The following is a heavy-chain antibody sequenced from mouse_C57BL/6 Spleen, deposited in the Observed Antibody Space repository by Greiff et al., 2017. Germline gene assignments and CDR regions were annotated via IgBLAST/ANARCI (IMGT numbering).Heavy chain of an antibody. D-gene: IGHD2-10*02. CDR3: AKGRYGNFLYAMDY. J-gene: IGHJ4*01. CDR1: GYTFTSYW. Sequence: QVHVKQSGAELAKPGASVKLSCKASGYTFTSYWMHWVKQRPGQGLEWIGYINPSSGYTKYNQKFKDKATLTADKSSSTAYMQLSSLTYEDSAVYYCAKGRYGNFLYAMDYWGQGTSVTVSS. CDR2: INPSSGYT. V-gene: IGHV1-7*01.